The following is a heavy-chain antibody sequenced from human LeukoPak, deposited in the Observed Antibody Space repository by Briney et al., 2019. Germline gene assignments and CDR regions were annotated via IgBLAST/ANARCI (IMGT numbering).Heavy chain of an antibody. CDR2: FDPEDGET. D-gene: IGHD2-15*01. Sequence: ASVKVSCKVSGYTLTELSMHWVRQAPGKGLEWMGGFDPEDGETIYAQKFQGRVTMTEDTSTDTAYMELSSLRSEDTAVYYCARRMRDYYYMDVWGKGTTVTVSS. J-gene: IGHJ6*03. V-gene: IGHV1-24*01. CDR1: GYTLTELS. CDR3: ARRMRDYYYMDV.